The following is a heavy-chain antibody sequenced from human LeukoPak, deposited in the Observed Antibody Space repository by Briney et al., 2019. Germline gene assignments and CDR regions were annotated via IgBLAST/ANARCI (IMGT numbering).Heavy chain of an antibody. V-gene: IGHV1-2*02. CDR3: ARLYYFDY. Sequence: ASVKVSCKASGYSFTGYYMHWVRQAPGQGLEWMGWINPNTGGTNYAQKFQGRVTMTSDTSISTAYMELSRLTSDDTAVYYCARLYYFDYWGQGTLVTVSS. CDR2: INPNTGGT. J-gene: IGHJ4*02. CDR1: GYSFTGYY.